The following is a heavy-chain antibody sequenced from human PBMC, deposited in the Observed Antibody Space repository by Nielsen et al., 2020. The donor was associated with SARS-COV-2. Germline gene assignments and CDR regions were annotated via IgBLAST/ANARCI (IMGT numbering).Heavy chain of an antibody. CDR3: AREPPPDILTGYYPHYYYSYGMDV. CDR2: INSDGSST. Sequence: GESLKISCAASGFTFSSYWMHWVRQAPGKGLVWVSRINSDGSSTSYADSVKGRFTISRDNAKNTLYLQMNSLRAEDTAVYYCAREPPPDILTGYYPHYYYSYGMDVGAKGPRSPSP. CDR1: GFTFSSYW. J-gene: IGHJ6*02. D-gene: IGHD3-9*01. V-gene: IGHV3-74*01.